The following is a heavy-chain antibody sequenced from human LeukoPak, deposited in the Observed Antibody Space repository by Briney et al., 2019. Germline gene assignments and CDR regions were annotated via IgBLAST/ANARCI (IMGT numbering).Heavy chain of an antibody. CDR1: GGSISSYY. Sequence: SETLSLTCTVSGGSISSYYWSWIRQRAGKGLEWIGRIYTSGSTNYNPSLKSRVTMSVDTSKNQFSLKLSSVTAADTAVYYCAREGGYYDSSGYQEQIDYWGQGTLVTVSS. CDR2: IYTSGST. D-gene: IGHD3-22*01. CDR3: AREGGYYDSSGYQEQIDY. J-gene: IGHJ4*02. V-gene: IGHV4-4*07.